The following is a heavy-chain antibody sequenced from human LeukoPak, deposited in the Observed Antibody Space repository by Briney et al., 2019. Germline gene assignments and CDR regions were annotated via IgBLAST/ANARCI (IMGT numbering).Heavy chain of an antibody. V-gene: IGHV7-4-1*02. D-gene: IGHD2-8*01. J-gene: IGHJ4*02. CDR3: ASFFCTSALCYYLDY. CDR2: INTNTGNP. Sequence: ASVKVSCKASGYTFTSNALGWVRQAPGQGLEWMGWINTNTGNPTYGQGFTGRFVFSLDTSDNTAYLQISSLQAEDTAVYSCASFFCTSALCYYLDYWGQGTLVTVSS. CDR1: GYTFTSNA.